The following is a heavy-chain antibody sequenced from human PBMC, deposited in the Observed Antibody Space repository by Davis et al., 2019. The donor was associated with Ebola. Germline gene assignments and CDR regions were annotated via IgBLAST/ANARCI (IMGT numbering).Heavy chain of an antibody. J-gene: IGHJ4*02. Sequence: PSETLSLTCTVSGDSIIGYYWSWIRQPPGKGLEWIGYIHYSGSGNYNPSLKSRFTISIDTSKKHFSLKLSSVTAADTAIYYCGRGERLGIDYWGQGTLVTVSS. CDR2: IHYSGSG. D-gene: IGHD7-27*01. V-gene: IGHV4-59*01. CDR1: GDSIIGYY. CDR3: GRGERLGIDY.